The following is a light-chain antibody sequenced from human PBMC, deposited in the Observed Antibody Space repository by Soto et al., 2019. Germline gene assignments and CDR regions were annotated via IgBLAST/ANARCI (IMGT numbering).Light chain of an antibody. CDR3: QQLSSYP. V-gene: IGKV1-9*01. J-gene: IGKJ3*01. CDR1: QGISSY. Sequence: DIQLTQSPSFLSASVGDRVTITCRASQGISSYLAWYQQKPGKAPKLLIYAASSLHSGVPSRFSVSGSETEFTLTISSLQPEDFATYYCQQLSSYPFGPGTKVDIK. CDR2: AAS.